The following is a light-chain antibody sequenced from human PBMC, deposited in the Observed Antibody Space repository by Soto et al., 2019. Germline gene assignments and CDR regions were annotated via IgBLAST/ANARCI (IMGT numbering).Light chain of an antibody. Sequence: EIVLTDSPCTLSLSPVDRATLSCSASHTVSSNFLARYQQRPAQAPRLVIYGASSRATGIPDRFSGSGSGTDFTLTISRLEPEDFAVYYCQQFSNSLTFGQGTRLEIK. CDR3: QQFSNSLT. V-gene: IGKV3-20*01. CDR1: HTVSSNF. CDR2: GAS. J-gene: IGKJ5*01.